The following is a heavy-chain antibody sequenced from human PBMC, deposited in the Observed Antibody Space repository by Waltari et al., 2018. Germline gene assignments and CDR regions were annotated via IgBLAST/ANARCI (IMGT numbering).Heavy chain of an antibody. V-gene: IGHV3-21*01. D-gene: IGHD6-19*01. CDR2: ISSSSSYI. J-gene: IGHJ4*02. CDR3: ARAGGSIAVAGYYFDY. CDR1: GFTFSSYS. Sequence: EVQLVESGGGLVKRGGSLRLSLAASGFTFSSYSMNWVRECPGKGLEWVSPISSSSSYIYYADSVKGRFTISRDNAKNSLYLQMNSLRAEDTAVYYCARAGGSIAVAGYYFDYWGQGTLVTVSS.